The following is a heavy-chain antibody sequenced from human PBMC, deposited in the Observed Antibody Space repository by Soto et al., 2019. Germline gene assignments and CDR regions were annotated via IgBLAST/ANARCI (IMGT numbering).Heavy chain of an antibody. CDR1: GGSISSGGYY. Sequence: QVQLQESGPGLVKPSQTLSLTCTVSGGSISSGGYYWSWIRQHPGKGLEWIGYIYYSGSTYYNPSLKSRVTISVDTSKNQFSLKLSSVTAADTAVYYCARDSTSFTSNWFDPWGQGTLVTVSS. V-gene: IGHV4-31*03. CDR3: ARDSTSFTSNWFDP. CDR2: IYYSGST. J-gene: IGHJ5*02. D-gene: IGHD2-2*01.